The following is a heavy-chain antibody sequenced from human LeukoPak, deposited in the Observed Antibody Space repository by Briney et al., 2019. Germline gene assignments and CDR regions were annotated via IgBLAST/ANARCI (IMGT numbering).Heavy chain of an antibody. Sequence: SETLSLTCTVSGGSISSYYWSSIRQPAGKGLEWIRRIYTSGSTKYNPSLKSRVTMSVDTSKNQFSLKLSSVTAADTAVYYCARYRYSDSSGYYPYYYYYMDVWGKGTTVTVSS. CDR1: GGSISSYY. CDR2: IYTSGST. D-gene: IGHD3-22*01. CDR3: ARYRYSDSSGYYPYYYYYMDV. V-gene: IGHV4-4*07. J-gene: IGHJ6*03.